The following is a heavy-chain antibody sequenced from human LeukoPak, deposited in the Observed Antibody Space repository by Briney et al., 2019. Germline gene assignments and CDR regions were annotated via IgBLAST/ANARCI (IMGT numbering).Heavy chain of an antibody. J-gene: IGHJ4*02. CDR3: ARDYLVGAPLDS. CDR2: MYISGST. Sequence: YPSETLSLTCTVSGVSVTNYYWAWIRQPAGKGLEWIGRMYISGSTNYNPSLKSRVTISIDRTKSEFSLGLGSVTAADTAVYYCARDYLVGAPLDSWGQGTLVTVSP. D-gene: IGHD1-26*01. CDR1: GVSVTNYY. V-gene: IGHV4-4*07.